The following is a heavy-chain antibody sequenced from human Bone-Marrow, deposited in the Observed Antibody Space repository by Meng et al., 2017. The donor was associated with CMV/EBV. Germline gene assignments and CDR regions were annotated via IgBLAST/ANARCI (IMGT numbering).Heavy chain of an antibody. Sequence: ASVKVSCKASGYTFTGYYMHWVRQAPGQGLEWMGWINPNSGGTNYAQKFQGRVTMTRDTSISTAYRELSRLRSDDTAVYYCARGPLVRILYHNHHYPFDYWGQGTLVTVSS. J-gene: IGHJ4*02. CDR2: INPNSGGT. D-gene: IGHD2-8*01. CDR1: GYTFTGYY. CDR3: ARGPLVRILYHNHHYPFDY. V-gene: IGHV1-2*02.